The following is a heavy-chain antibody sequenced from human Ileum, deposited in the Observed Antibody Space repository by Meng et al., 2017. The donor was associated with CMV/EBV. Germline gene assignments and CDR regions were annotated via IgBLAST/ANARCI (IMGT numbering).Heavy chain of an antibody. V-gene: IGHV3-30*04. CDR1: GFPFSSYS. Sequence: SLKISCAASGFPFSSYSLHWVRQAPGKGLDWVAVISGDGERSWYGDSVKGRFTISRDNSKNTLFVQINSLRVEDTAVYYCARGQTGLYFDYWGQGTLVTVSS. CDR2: ISGDGERS. D-gene: IGHD3-9*01. CDR3: ARGQTGLYFDY. J-gene: IGHJ4*02.